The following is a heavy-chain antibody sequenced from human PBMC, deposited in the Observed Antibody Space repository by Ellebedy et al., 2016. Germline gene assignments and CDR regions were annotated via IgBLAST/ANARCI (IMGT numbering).Heavy chain of an antibody. D-gene: IGHD2-21*01. Sequence: SETLSLXXIVPGDSITTGAYYWSWIRQPAGKGLEWIGRISTSGSPIYNPSLKSRVTMSIDTSKNQFSLEMKSVTAADTAVYYCASLTIPGGSDFWGQGTLVTVSS. J-gene: IGHJ4*02. CDR3: ASLTIPGGSDF. V-gene: IGHV4-61*02. CDR2: ISTSGSP. CDR1: GDSITTGAYY.